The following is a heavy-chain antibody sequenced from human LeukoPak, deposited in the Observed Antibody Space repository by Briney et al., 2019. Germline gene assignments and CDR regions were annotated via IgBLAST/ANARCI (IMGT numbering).Heavy chain of an antibody. V-gene: IGHV4-59*01. D-gene: IGHD6-19*01. CDR2: IYYSGST. Sequence: SETLSLTCTVSGGSISSYYWSWIRQPPGKGLEWIGYIYYSGSTNYKPSLKSRVTISVDTSKNQFSLKLSSVTAADTAVYYCARPARIAVAGRNPYYYYYMDVWGKGTTVTVS. CDR1: GGSISSYY. J-gene: IGHJ6*03. CDR3: ARPARIAVAGRNPYYYYYMDV.